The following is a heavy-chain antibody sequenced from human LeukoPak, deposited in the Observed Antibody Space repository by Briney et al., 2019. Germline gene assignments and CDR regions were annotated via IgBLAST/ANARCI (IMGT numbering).Heavy chain of an antibody. CDR2: IIPIFGTA. J-gene: IGHJ6*04. CDR3: AVGKDIVVVPAASMLVSYYGMDV. Sequence: SVKVSCKASGGTFSSYAISWVRQAPGQGLEWTGGIIPIFGTANYAQKFQGRVTITADESTSTAYMELSSLRSEDTAVYYCAVGKDIVVVPAASMLVSYYGMDVWGKGTTVTVSS. CDR1: GGTFSSYA. V-gene: IGHV1-69*13. D-gene: IGHD2-2*01.